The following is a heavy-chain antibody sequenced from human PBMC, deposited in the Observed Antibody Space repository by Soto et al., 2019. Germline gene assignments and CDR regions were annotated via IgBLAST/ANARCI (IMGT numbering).Heavy chain of an antibody. V-gene: IGHV4-61*01. CDR3: ARDLRDGYNSWDYYYYGMDV. Sequence: SETLSLTCTVSGGSVSSGSYYWSWIRQPPGKGLEWIGYIYYSGSTNYNPSLKSRVTISVDTSKNQFSLKLSSVTAADTAVYYCARDLRDGYNSWDYYYYGMDVWGQGTTVTVSS. CDR2: IYYSGST. CDR1: GGSVSSGSYY. D-gene: IGHD5-12*01. J-gene: IGHJ6*02.